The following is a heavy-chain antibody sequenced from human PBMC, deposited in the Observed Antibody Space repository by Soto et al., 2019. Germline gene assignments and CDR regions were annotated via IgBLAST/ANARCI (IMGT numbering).Heavy chain of an antibody. CDR3: ARRLDDRADDDFDV. J-gene: IGHJ3*01. Sequence: QVHLVQSGAEVRKPGSSVKVSCKTSGGTFSTYTIYWVRQAPGHGLEWMGRIIPLFGTTKYAQNFQERVKITAEESTSTAYMELSSMRAEDTAVYYCARRLDDRADDDFDVWGEGTAVTVSA. CDR2: IIPLFGTT. CDR1: GGTFSTYT. V-gene: IGHV1-69*18. D-gene: IGHD6-25*01.